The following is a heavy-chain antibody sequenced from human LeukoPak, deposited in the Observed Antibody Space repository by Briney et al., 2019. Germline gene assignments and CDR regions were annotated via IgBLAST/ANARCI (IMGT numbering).Heavy chain of an antibody. CDR2: IGTAGDT. D-gene: IGHD6-13*01. CDR1: GFTFSSYD. V-gene: IGHV3-13*01. CDR3: ARDLGLEIAAAGMDY. Sequence: GGSLRLSCAASGFTFSSYDMHWVRQATGKGLEWVSAIGTAGDTYYPGSVKGRFTISRDNAKNSLYLQMNSLRAEDTAVYYCARDLGLEIAAAGMDYWGQGTLVTVSS. J-gene: IGHJ4*02.